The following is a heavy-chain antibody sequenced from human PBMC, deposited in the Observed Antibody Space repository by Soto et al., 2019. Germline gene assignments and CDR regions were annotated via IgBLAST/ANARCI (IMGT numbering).Heavy chain of an antibody. J-gene: IGHJ6*02. CDR3: AKSYDFWSGYHYYYYYYGMDV. CDR2: ISGSGGST. Sequence: PGGSLRLSCAASGFTFSSYAMSWVRQAPGKGLEWVSAISGSGGSTYYADSVKGRFTISRDNSKNTLYLQMNSLRAEDTAVYYCAKSYDFWSGYHYYYYYYGMDVWGQGTTVTVSS. CDR1: GFTFSSYA. V-gene: IGHV3-23*01. D-gene: IGHD3-3*01.